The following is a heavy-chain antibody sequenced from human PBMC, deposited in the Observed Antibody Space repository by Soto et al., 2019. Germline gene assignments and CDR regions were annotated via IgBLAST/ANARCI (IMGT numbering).Heavy chain of an antibody. CDR2: INHSGST. CDR1: GGSFSGYY. Sequence: SETLSLTCAVYGGSFSGYYWSWIRQPPGKGLEWIGEINHSGSTNYNPSLKSRVTISVDTSKNQISLKLSSVTAADTAVYYCARGKNYYYYMDVWGKGTTVTVSS. J-gene: IGHJ6*03. V-gene: IGHV4-34*01. CDR3: ARGKNYYYYMDV.